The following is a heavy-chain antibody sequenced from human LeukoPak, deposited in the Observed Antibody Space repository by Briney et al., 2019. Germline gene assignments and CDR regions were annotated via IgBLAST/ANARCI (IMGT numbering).Heavy chain of an antibody. D-gene: IGHD1-26*01. V-gene: IGHV4-59*01. CDR1: GGSISSYY. CDR3: AREGIVGATLFDY. Sequence: SETLSLTCTVSGGSISSYYWSWIRQPPGKGLEWIGYIYYSGSTNYNPSLKSRVTISVETSKNQFSLKLSSVTAADTAVYYCAREGIVGATLFDYWGQGTLVTVSS. CDR2: IYYSGST. J-gene: IGHJ4*02.